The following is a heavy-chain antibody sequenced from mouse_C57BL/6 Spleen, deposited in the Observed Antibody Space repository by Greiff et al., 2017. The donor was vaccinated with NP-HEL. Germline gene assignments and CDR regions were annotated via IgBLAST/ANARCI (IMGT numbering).Heavy chain of an antibody. Sequence: QVQLQQSGAELVRPGASVKLSCKASGYTFTDYYINWVKQRPGQGLEWIARIYPGSGNTYYNEKFKGKATLTAEKSSSTAYMQLSSLTSEDSAVYFCARAYGYEAWFAYWGQGTLVTVSA. CDR1: GYTFTDYY. D-gene: IGHD2-2*01. V-gene: IGHV1-76*01. CDR2: IYPGSGNT. J-gene: IGHJ3*01. CDR3: ARAYGYEAWFAY.